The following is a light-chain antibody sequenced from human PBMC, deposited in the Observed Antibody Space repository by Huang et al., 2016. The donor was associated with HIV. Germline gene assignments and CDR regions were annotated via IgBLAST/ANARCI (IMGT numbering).Light chain of an antibody. CDR2: AAS. CDR3: QQYDNLPWT. CDR1: QDISTY. Sequence: DIQMTQSPSSLSASVGDRVTITCQASQDISTYLSWYQQKPENAPKVLIYAASNLETGVPSRFSGSGSGTDCTFTISSRQPGDIATYYCQQYDNLPWTFGQGTKVEIK. V-gene: IGKV1-33*01. J-gene: IGKJ1*01.